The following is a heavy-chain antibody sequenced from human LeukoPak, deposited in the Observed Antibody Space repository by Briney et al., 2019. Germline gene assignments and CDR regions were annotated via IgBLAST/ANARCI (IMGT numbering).Heavy chain of an antibody. CDR1: GFTFSSYW. V-gene: IGHV3-20*04. CDR2: INWNGGST. D-gene: IGHD3-22*01. CDR3: ARGLYYYDSSGYYYLGY. J-gene: IGHJ4*02. Sequence: PGGSLRLSCAASGFTFSSYWLHWVRQDPGKGLEWVSGINWNGGSTGYADSVKGRFTISRDNAKNSLYLQMNSLRAEDTALYYCARGLYYYDSSGYYYLGYWGQGTLVTVSS.